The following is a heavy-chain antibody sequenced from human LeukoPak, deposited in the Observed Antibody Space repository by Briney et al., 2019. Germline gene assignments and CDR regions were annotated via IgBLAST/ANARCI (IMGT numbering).Heavy chain of an antibody. CDR3: ASRRFSGYYDSSGSFWFDP. V-gene: IGHV4-59*10. CDR2: IYTSGST. J-gene: IGHJ5*02. Sequence: SETLSLTCAVYGGSFSGYYWSWIRQPAGKGLEWIGRIYTSGSTNYNPSLKSRVTMSVDTSKNQFSLKLSSVTAAGTAVYYCASRRFSGYYDSSGSFWFDPRGQGTLVTVSS. CDR1: GGSFSGYY. D-gene: IGHD3-22*01.